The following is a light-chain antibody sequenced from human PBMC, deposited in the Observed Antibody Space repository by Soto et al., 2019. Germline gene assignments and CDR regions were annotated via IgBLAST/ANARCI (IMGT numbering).Light chain of an antibody. V-gene: IGKV1-5*01. CDR3: QQYNSYSYT. Sequence: DIQMTQSPSTLSASVGDRVTITCRASQSISSWLAWYQQKPGKAPKLLIYYASSLESGVPSRFSGSGSGTEFTLTISSLQPDDFATYYCQQYNSYSYTFGHGTKLEIK. CDR1: QSISSW. CDR2: YAS. J-gene: IGKJ2*01.